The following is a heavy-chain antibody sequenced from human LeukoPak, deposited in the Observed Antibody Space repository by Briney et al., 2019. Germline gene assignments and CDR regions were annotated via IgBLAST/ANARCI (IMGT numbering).Heavy chain of an antibody. Sequence: PGGSLRLSCAASGFTFSTYWMHWVRQAPGKGLVWVPRIKSDGSTTDYADSVKGRFTISRDNAKSTLYLQMNSLRAEDTAVYYCVRGPAAMGWFDPWGQGTLVTVSS. CDR1: GFTFSTYW. CDR2: IKSDGSTT. V-gene: IGHV3-74*01. J-gene: IGHJ5*02. CDR3: VRGPAAMGWFDP. D-gene: IGHD2-2*01.